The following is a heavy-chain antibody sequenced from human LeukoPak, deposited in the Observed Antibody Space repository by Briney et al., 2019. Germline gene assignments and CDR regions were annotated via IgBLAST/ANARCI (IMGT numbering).Heavy chain of an antibody. CDR2: IKQDGSEK. CDR3: ARTEYYDSSGSQYFQH. D-gene: IGHD3-22*01. V-gene: IGHV3-7*01. J-gene: IGHJ1*01. CDR1: EFSVGSNY. Sequence: GGSLRLSCAASEFSVGSNYMTWVRQAPGKGLEWVANIKQDGSEKYYVDSVKGRFTISRDNAKNSLYLQMNSLRAEDTAVYYCARTEYYDSSGSQYFQHWGQGTLVTVSS.